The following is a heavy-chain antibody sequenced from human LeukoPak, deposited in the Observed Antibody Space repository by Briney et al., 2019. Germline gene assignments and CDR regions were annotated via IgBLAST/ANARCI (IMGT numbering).Heavy chain of an antibody. Sequence: QPGGSLRLSCAASGFTFSSYAMSWVHQAPGKGLEWVSAISGSGGSTYYADSVKGRFTISRDNSKNTLYLQMNSLRAEDTAVYYCAKDFERNGGMIVVANDYWGQGTLVTVSP. V-gene: IGHV3-23*01. CDR2: ISGSGGST. CDR3: AKDFERNGGMIVVANDY. CDR1: GFTFSSYA. D-gene: IGHD3-22*01. J-gene: IGHJ4*02.